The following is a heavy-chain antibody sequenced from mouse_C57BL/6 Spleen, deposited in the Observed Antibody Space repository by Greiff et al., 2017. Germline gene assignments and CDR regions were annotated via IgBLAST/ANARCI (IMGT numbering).Heavy chain of an antibody. V-gene: IGHV1-55*01. J-gene: IGHJ4*01. D-gene: IGHD2-4*01. CDR1: GYTFTRYW. CDR2: LYPRSGST. Sequence: QVQLQQPGAELVKPGASVKMSCKASGYTFTRYWLTWVKPRPGHGLEWIGDLYPRSGSTNSNEKFKRKATLTVDTSSSTAYMQLSRLSSEDSAVYYCARCAVYYDYENYAMYYWGQGTSVTVAS. CDR3: ARCAVYYDYENYAMYY.